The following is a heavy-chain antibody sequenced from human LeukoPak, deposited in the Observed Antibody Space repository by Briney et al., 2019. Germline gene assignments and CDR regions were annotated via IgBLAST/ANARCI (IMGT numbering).Heavy chain of an antibody. D-gene: IGHD3-3*01. CDR2: ISYDGSNK. CDR3: AREPPYDFWSGYAHYFDY. CDR1: GFTFSSYG. V-gene: IGHV3-30*03. J-gene: IGHJ4*02. Sequence: GGSLRLSCAASGFTFSSYGMHWVRQAPGKGLEWVAVISYDGSNKYYADSVKGRFTISRDNSKNTLYLQMNSLRAEDTAVYYCAREPPYDFWSGYAHYFDYWGQGALVTVS.